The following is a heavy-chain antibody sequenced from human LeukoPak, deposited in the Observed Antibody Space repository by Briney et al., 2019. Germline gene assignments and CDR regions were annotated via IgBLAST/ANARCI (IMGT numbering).Heavy chain of an antibody. CDR1: GFTFDDYA. J-gene: IGHJ4*02. Sequence: PGGSLRLSCAASGFTFDDYAMHWVRQAPGKGLEWVSGISWNSGSIVYADSVKGRFTISRDNAKNSLYLQMNSLRAEDTALYYCTKGYCSSTSCLFDYWGQGTLVTVSS. V-gene: IGHV3-9*01. D-gene: IGHD2-2*01. CDR2: ISWNSGSI. CDR3: TKGYCSSTSCLFDY.